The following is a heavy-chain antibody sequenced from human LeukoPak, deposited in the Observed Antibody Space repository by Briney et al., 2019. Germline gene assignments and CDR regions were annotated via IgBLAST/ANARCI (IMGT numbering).Heavy chain of an antibody. CDR3: AKRPDGYSSEGRYFDY. Sequence: GGSLRLSCAASGLTFSSYAMSWVRQAPGKGLEWVAAISGGGGVTNYADSVRGRFTISRDNSKNTLYLRMNSLRVEDTAVYYCAKRPDGYSSEGRYFDYWGQGTLVTVSS. CDR2: ISGGGGVT. V-gene: IGHV3-23*01. CDR1: GLTFSSYA. D-gene: IGHD5-18*01. J-gene: IGHJ4*02.